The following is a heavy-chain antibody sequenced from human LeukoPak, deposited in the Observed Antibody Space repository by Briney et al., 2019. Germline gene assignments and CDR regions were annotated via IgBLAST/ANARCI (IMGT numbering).Heavy chain of an antibody. Sequence: SETLSLTCAVYGGSFSGYYWSWIRQPPGKGLEWIGEINHSGSTNYNPSLKSRVTISVDTSKNQFSLKLSSVTAADTAVYYCARETFWSGYISRNRRWFDPWGQGTLVTVSS. CDR1: GGSFSGYY. J-gene: IGHJ5*02. D-gene: IGHD3-3*01. V-gene: IGHV4-34*01. CDR2: INHSGST. CDR3: ARETFWSGYISRNRRWFDP.